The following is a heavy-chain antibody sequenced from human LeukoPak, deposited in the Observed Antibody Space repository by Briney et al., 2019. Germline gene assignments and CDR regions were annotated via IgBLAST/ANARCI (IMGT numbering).Heavy chain of an antibody. Sequence: GGSLRLSCAASGFTFSNAWMNWVRQAPGKGLEWVGRIKSKTDGGTTDYAAPVKGRFTISRDDSKNTLYLQMNSLKTEDTAVYYCTTGSYYYDSSGDFFNYYYYYGMDVWGQGTTVTVSS. J-gene: IGHJ6*02. CDR3: TTGSYYYDSSGDFFNYYYYYGMDV. CDR1: GFTFSNAW. D-gene: IGHD3-22*01. CDR2: IKSKTDGGTT. V-gene: IGHV3-15*01.